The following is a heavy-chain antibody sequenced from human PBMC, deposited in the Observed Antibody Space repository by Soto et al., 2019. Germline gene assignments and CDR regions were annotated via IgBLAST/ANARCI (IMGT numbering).Heavy chain of an antibody. V-gene: IGHV4-59*01. CDR1: GGSISSYY. CDR3: ARVRWFGELYFDY. CDR2: IYYSGST. Sequence: SETLSLTCTVSGGSISSYYWSWIRQPPGKGLEWIGYIYYSGSTNYNPSLKSRVTISVDTSKNQFSLKLSSVTAADTAVYYCARVRWFGELYFDYWGQGTLVTVSS. J-gene: IGHJ4*02. D-gene: IGHD3-10*01.